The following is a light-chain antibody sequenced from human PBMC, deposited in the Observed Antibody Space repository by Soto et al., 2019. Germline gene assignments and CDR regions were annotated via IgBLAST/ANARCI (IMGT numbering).Light chain of an antibody. CDR3: QQYTTWPPWT. Sequence: EIVMTQSPATLSVSPGERATLSCRASQSVSTHLAWYQQKPGRAPRLLIFGASTRATGIPARFSGSGSGTEFTLTINSLQSDDFAVYYCQQYTTWPPWTFGQGTKVDLK. V-gene: IGKV3-15*01. CDR1: QSVSTH. CDR2: GAS. J-gene: IGKJ1*01.